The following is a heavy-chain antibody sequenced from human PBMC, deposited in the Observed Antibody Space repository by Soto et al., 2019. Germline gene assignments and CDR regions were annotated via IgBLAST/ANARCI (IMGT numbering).Heavy chain of an antibody. D-gene: IGHD2-2*01. V-gene: IGHV1-24*01. CDR1: GYTLTELS. CDR2: FDPEDGET. Sequence: ASVKVSCKVSGYTLTELSMHWVRQAPGKGLEWMGGFDPEDGETIYAQKFQGGVTMTEDTSTDTAYMELSSLRSEDTAVYYCAQLVVPAAMTQNDYWGQGTLVTVSS. CDR3: AQLVVPAAMTQNDY. J-gene: IGHJ4*02.